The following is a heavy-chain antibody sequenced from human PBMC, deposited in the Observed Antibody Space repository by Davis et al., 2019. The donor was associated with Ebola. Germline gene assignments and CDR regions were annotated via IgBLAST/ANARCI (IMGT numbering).Heavy chain of an antibody. V-gene: IGHV1-69*13. J-gene: IGHJ1*01. CDR3: AIGREDCSGGSCYSIDLEYFQH. Sequence: SVKVSCKASGGTFSSYAISWVRQAPGQGLEWMGGIIPIFGTANYAQKFQGRVTITADESTSTAYMELSSLRSEDTAVYYCAIGREDCSGGSCYSIDLEYFQHWGQGTLVTVSS. D-gene: IGHD2-15*01. CDR1: GGTFSSYA. CDR2: IIPIFGTA.